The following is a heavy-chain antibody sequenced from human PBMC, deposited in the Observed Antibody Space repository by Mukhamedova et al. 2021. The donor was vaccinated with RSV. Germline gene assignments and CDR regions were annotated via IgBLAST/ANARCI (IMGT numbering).Heavy chain of an antibody. Sequence: MGGRGLEWMGIIYPGDSNTRYSPSFQGQVTISADQSISTAYLQWSSLKASDTAMYYCARLVKQWPPVTAFDIWGQGTLVTVSS. D-gene: IGHD6-19*01. V-gene: IGHV5-51*01. J-gene: IGHJ3*02. CDR3: ARLVKQWPPVTAFDI. CDR2: IYPGDSNT.